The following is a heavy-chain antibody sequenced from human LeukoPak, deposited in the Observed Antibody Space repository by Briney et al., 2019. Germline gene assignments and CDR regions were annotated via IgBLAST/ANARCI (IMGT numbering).Heavy chain of an antibody. Sequence: SETLSLTCTVSGGSISSYYWSWIRRPPGQGLGWIGYIYYSGSTNYNPSLKSRVTISVDTSKNQFSLKLSSVTAADTAVYYCARGPLGDEFADAFDIWGQGTMVTVSS. J-gene: IGHJ3*02. V-gene: IGHV4-59*01. D-gene: IGHD4-17*01. CDR2: IYYSGST. CDR1: GGSISSYY. CDR3: ARGPLGDEFADAFDI.